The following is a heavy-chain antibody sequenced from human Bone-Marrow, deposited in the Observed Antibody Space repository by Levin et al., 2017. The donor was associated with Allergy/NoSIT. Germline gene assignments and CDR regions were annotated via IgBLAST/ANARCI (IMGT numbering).Heavy chain of an antibody. CDR2: IYPNNGDT. Sequence: GESLKISCKASGYTFTDYYVHWLRQAPGQGLEWMGRIYPNNGDTNYAPNFEGRITLTRATSISTAYMELRGLRSDDTAVYYCAKDHYDYPNYGSFGGWFDPWGQGTLVTVSS. J-gene: IGHJ5*02. CDR3: AKDHYDYPNYGSFGGWFDP. CDR1: GYTFTDYY. D-gene: IGHD3-16*01. V-gene: IGHV1-2*06.